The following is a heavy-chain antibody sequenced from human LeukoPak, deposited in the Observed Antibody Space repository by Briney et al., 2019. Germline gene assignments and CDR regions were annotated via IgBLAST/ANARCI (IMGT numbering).Heavy chain of an antibody. Sequence: SETLSLTCTVSGGSISSSSYYWGWIRQPPGKGLEWIGSIYYSGSTYYNPSLKSRVTISVDTSKNQFSLKLSSVTAADTAVYYCARGFPPFYDSSGYYPRRVGNWFDPWGQGTLVTVSS. J-gene: IGHJ5*02. D-gene: IGHD3-22*01. CDR1: GGSISSSSYY. CDR3: ARGFPPFYDSSGYYPRRVGNWFDP. V-gene: IGHV4-39*07. CDR2: IYYSGST.